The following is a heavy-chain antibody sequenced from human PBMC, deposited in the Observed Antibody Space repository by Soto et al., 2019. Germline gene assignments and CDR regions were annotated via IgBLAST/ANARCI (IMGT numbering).Heavy chain of an antibody. J-gene: IGHJ3*02. CDR3: ARGGGVGVAGSAAFDM. CDR1: GYPVTAYY. V-gene: IGHV1-2*02. Sequence: QLHLVQSGAVVKKPGASVTVSCSASGYPVTAYYMHWVRQAPGRGLEWMGGINPATGAAKYTQTFQGRVTTTRDTSTSTVFMELGGLTSEDTAVFYCARGGGVGVAGSAAFDMWGQGTLVNVSS. CDR2: INPATGAA. D-gene: IGHD3-3*01.